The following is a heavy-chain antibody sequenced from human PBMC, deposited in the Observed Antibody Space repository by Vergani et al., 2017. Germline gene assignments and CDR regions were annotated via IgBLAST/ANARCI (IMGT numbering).Heavy chain of an antibody. J-gene: IGHJ6*02. V-gene: IGHV2-5*02. CDR2: IYWDDDK. D-gene: IGHD6-13*01. CDR1: GFSLSTSGVG. CDR3: ARVDGSGYSSSWYGRNYCGMDV. Sequence: QITLKESGPTLVKPTQTLTLTCTFSGFSLSTSGVGVGWIRHPPGKALEWLALIYWDDDKRYSPSLKSSLTITKDTSKNQVVLTMTNMDPVDTATYYCARVDGSGYSSSWYGRNYCGMDVWGQGTTVTVSS.